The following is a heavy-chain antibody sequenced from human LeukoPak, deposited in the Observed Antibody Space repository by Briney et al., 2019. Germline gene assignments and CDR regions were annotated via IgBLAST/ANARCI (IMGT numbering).Heavy chain of an antibody. J-gene: IGHJ4*02. CDR2: IYANGEI. CDR3: TRGRHGEGLDS. CDR1: GDSLTTNY. D-gene: IGHD1-1*01. V-gene: IGHV4-4*07. Sequence: SGPTLVHPSGTLSLTCTVSGDSLTTNYWGWIRQPAGKGLEWIGRIYANGEINYNPSLNNRATLSLDTSKNQFSLKVRSVTAADTAVYYCTRGRHGEGLDSWGQGTLVTVSS.